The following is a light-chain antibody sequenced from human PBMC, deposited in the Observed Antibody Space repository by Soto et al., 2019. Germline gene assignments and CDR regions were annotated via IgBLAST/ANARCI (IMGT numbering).Light chain of an antibody. CDR3: SSYTSSSTYA. V-gene: IGLV2-14*01. CDR1: SSDVGGYNY. J-gene: IGLJ1*01. CDR2: DVS. Sequence: SAVRQPGTESRSRWQPNAKSCTGTSSDVGGYNYVSWYQQHPGKAPKLMVYDVSNRPSGVSNRFSGSKSGNTASLTISGLQAEDEADYYCSSYTSSSTYAFGTGTKVTVL.